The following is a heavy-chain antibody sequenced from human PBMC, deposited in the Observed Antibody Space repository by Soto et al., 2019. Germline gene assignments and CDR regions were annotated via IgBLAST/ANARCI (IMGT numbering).Heavy chain of an antibody. D-gene: IGHD3-3*01. J-gene: IGHJ6*02. CDR1: GYTFTSYD. CDR2: MNPNSGNT. V-gene: IGHV1-8*01. CDR3: ARVRFLESGYGMDV. Sequence: GASVKVSCKASGYTFTSYDINWVLQATGQGLEWMGWMNPNSGNTGYAQKFQGRVTMTRNTSISTAYMELSSLRSEDTAVYYCARVRFLESGYGMDVWGQGTTVTVSS.